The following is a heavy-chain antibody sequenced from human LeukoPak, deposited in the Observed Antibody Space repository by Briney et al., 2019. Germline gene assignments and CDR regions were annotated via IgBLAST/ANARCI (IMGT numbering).Heavy chain of an antibody. Sequence: ASVKVSCKTSGYSFTSQDMHWVRQAPGQSLEWMGCINPVNGDTKYSQEFQGRVTITRDTSATTAYMELSSLRSDDMAVYYCTLYNYWGQGTLVTVSS. CDR2: INPVNGDT. V-gene: IGHV1-3*03. D-gene: IGHD2-2*02. J-gene: IGHJ4*02. CDR3: TLYNY. CDR1: GYSFTSQD.